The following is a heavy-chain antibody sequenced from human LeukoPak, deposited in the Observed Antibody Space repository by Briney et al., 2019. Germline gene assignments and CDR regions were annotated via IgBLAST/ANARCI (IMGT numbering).Heavy chain of an antibody. CDR1: GFTVSSNY. CDR2: IYSGGST. Sequence: GGSLRLSCAASGFTVSSNYMSWVRQAPGKGLEWVSVIYSGGSTYYADSVKGRFTISRDNSKNTLYLQMNSLRAEDTAVYYCARDIGAPRGYYDSSDARYYFDYWGQGTLVTVSS. J-gene: IGHJ4*02. V-gene: IGHV3-53*01. D-gene: IGHD3-22*01. CDR3: ARDIGAPRGYYDSSDARYYFDY.